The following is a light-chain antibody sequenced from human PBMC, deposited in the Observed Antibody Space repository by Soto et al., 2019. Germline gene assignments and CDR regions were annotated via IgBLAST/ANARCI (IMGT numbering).Light chain of an antibody. Sequence: QSVLTQPASVSGSPGQSITISCTGTSADVGSYNLVSWYQHHPGRAPKLMIYEDSQRPSGVSNRFSASKSGNTASLTISGLQAEDEADYYCCSYAGTTVFYVFGTGTKLTVL. J-gene: IGLJ1*01. CDR2: EDS. CDR1: SADVGSYNL. V-gene: IGLV2-23*01. CDR3: CSYAGTTVFYV.